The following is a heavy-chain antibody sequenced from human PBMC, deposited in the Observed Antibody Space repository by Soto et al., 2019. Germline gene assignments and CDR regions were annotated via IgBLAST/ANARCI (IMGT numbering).Heavy chain of an antibody. CDR3: ARSDYRDPRDY. V-gene: IGHV3-11*01. Sequence: GGSLRLSCAASGFAFSDYYMSWIRQAPGKGLEWVSYISSSGSTIYYADSVKGRFTISRDNAKNSLYLQMNSLRAEDTAVYYCARSDYRDPRDYWGQGTLVTVSS. CDR2: ISSSGSTI. J-gene: IGHJ4*02. D-gene: IGHD4-17*01. CDR1: GFAFSDYY.